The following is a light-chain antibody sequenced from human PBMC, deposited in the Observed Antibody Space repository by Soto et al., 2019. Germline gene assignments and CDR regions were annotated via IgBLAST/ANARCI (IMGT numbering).Light chain of an antibody. CDR1: QDISSY. V-gene: IGKV1-9*01. CDR2: AAS. Sequence: IQLTQSPSSLSASIGDRVTITCRASQDISSYLAWYQQKAGKAPELLIEAASTLQSGVPSRFSGSGSGTDFALTISSLQPEDFATYYCQQHKKYPRTFGRGTKVEIK. J-gene: IGKJ4*01. CDR3: QQHKKYPRT.